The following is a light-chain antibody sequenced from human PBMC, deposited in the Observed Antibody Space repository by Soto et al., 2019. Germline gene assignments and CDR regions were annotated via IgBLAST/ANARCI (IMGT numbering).Light chain of an antibody. Sequence: VLTQSPDTLSLSPGERAILSCRASQLISSYLAWYQPRPGKAPRLLIEDASNRATGIPARLSGSGSGTDFTLTIRRLEPEDFAVYYCQQYGSSGTFGQGTKVDIK. V-gene: IGKV3-20*01. CDR2: DAS. CDR1: QLISSY. J-gene: IGKJ1*01. CDR3: QQYGSSGT.